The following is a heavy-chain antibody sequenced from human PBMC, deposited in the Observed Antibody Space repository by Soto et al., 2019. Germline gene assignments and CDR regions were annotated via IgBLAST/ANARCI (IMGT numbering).Heavy chain of an antibody. J-gene: IGHJ2*01. V-gene: IGHV2-5*01. CDR2: IYWNDDK. CDR1: GFSLSTSGVG. CDR3: AHSRIAAATDGWYFDL. D-gene: IGHD6-13*01. Sequence: QITLKESGPTLVKPTQTLTLTCTFSGFSLSTSGVGVGWIRQPPGKALEWLALIYWNDDKRYSPSLKSRLTITKDTSKNQVVLTMTNMDPVDTATYYCAHSRIAAATDGWYFDLWGRGTLVTVSS.